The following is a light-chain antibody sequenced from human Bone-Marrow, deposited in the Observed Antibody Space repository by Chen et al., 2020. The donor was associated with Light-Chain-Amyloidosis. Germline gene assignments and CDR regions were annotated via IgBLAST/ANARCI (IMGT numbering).Light chain of an antibody. CDR2: EVS. CDR3: CSYAGSNNLL. Sequence: QSALTQPPSASGSPGQSVTISCTGSSSDVGGYDYVSWYQQHPGKVPKVVIYEVSKRPSGVPDRFSGSKSGNTDYLTVSGLQAEDEADYYCCSYAGSNNLLFGGGTKLTVL. V-gene: IGLV2-8*01. J-gene: IGLJ2*01. CDR1: SSDVGGYDY.